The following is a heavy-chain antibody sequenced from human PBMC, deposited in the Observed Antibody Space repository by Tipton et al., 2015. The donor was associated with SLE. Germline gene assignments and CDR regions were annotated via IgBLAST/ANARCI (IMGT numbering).Heavy chain of an antibody. D-gene: IGHD1-26*01. CDR1: GGSISSGGYY. CDR2: IYYSGST. Sequence: LRLSCTVSGGSISSGGYYWSWIRQHPGKGLEWIGYIYYSGSTNYNPSLKSRVTISVDTSKNQFSLRLNSVTAADTAVYYCAREGGSYTAFDYWGQGTLVTVSS. CDR3: AREGGSYTAFDY. V-gene: IGHV4-61*08. J-gene: IGHJ4*02.